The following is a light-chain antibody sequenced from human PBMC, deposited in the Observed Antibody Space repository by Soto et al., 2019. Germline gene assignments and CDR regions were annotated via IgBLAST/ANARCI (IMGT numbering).Light chain of an antibody. J-gene: IGLJ1*01. CDR1: TSDVGGYDY. CDR3: SSFTTSSTYV. V-gene: IGLV2-14*01. CDR2: EVR. Sequence: QSVLTQPPSVSAAPGQKVTISCTGTTSDVGGYDYVSWYQQHPGKAPKLLIFEVRNRPSGVSSRFPGSRSANSASLTISGLQAEDEADYYCSSFTTSSTYVFGTGTKVT.